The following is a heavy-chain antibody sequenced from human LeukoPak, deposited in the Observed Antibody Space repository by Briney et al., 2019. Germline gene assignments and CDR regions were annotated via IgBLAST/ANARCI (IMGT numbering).Heavy chain of an antibody. CDR3: AGDSRGTTFDY. Sequence: GGSLRLSCAASGFTFSSFSMNWVRQAPGKGLEWVSHISSSTSTIYYADSVRGRFTIYRDNAKNSLYLQMNSLRPEDTAVYYCAGDSRGTTFDYWGQGTLVTVSS. CDR1: GFTFSSFS. D-gene: IGHD3-16*01. J-gene: IGHJ4*02. CDR2: ISSSTSTI. V-gene: IGHV3-48*04.